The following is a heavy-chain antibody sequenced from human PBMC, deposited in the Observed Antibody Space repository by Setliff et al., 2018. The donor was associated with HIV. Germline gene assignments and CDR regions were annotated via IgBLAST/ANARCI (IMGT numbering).Heavy chain of an antibody. CDR2: VDPEDGET. D-gene: IGHD3-22*01. CDR1: GYTFSDYY. CDR3: AREIGDYYDSSGYYPPTDYYYGMDV. J-gene: IGHJ6*02. Sequence: ASVKVSCKASGYTFSDYYMHWVQQAPGKGLEWMGRVDPEDGETKYAEKLQGRVTMTTDTSTSTAYMELRSLRSDDTAVYYCAREIGDYYDSSGYYPPTDYYYGMDVWGQGTTVTVSS. V-gene: IGHV1-69-2*01.